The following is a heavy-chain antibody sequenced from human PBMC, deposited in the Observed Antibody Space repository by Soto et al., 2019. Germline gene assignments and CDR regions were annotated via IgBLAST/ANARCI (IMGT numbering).Heavy chain of an antibody. CDR2: INHSGST. J-gene: IGHJ5*02. CDR1: GGSFSGYY. Sequence: PSETLSLTCAVYGGSFSGYYWSWIRQSPGKGLEWIGEINHSGSTNYNPSLKRRVNISVDTSKNQFYLKLTSVTAADTAVYYCATTNWSNKLFGPWGQGNMVTVSS. V-gene: IGHV4-34*01. D-gene: IGHD1-1*01. CDR3: ATTNWSNKLFGP.